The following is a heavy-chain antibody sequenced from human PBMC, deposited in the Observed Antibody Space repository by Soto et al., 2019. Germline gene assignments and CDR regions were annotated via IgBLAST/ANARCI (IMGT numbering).Heavy chain of an antibody. J-gene: IGHJ5*02. CDR2: MNPNSGNT. CDR1: GYTFTSYD. D-gene: IGHD6-19*01. Sequence: ASVKVSCKASGYTFTSYDINWVRQATGQGLEWMGWMNPNSGNTGYAQKFQGRVTMTRNTSISTAYMELSSLRSDDTAVYYCARDFSQWLVGWFDPWGQGTLVTVSS. CDR3: ARDFSQWLVGWFDP. V-gene: IGHV1-8*01.